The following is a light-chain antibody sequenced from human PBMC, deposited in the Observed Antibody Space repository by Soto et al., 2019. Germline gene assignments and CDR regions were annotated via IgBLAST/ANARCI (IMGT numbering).Light chain of an antibody. CDR3: NSYTSSSTRV. J-gene: IGLJ2*01. CDR1: SSDVGGYNY. CDR2: EVN. Sequence: QSALTQPASVSGSPGQSITISCTGTSSDVGGYNYVSWYQQHPGKATKLMIYEVNNRPSGVSNRFSGSKSGNTASLTISGLQAEDAADYYCNSYTSSSTRVFGGGTKLTVL. V-gene: IGLV2-14*01.